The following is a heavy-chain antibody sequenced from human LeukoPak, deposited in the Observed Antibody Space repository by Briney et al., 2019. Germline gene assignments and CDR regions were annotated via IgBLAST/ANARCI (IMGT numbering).Heavy chain of an antibody. CDR2: IYYSGST. Sequence: PSETLSLTCTVSGGSISSSSYYWGWIRQPPGKGLEWIGSIYYSGSTYYNPSLKSRVTISVDTSKNQFSLKLNSVTAADTAVYYCARQVIGHFDYWGQGTLVTVSS. J-gene: IGHJ4*02. CDR1: GGSISSSSYY. CDR3: ARQVIGHFDY. V-gene: IGHV4-39*01.